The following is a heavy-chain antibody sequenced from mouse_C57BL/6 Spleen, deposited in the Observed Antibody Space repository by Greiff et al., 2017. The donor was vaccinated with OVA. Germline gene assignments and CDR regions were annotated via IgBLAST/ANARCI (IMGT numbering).Heavy chain of an antibody. CDR1: GFSFNTYA. Sequence: DVKLVESGGGLVQPKGSLKLSCAASGFSFNTYAMNWVRQAPGKGLEWVARIRSKSNNYATYYADSVKDRFTISRDDSESMLYLQMNNLKTEDTAMYYCVRQRGNYGFAYWGQGTLVTVSA. J-gene: IGHJ3*01. D-gene: IGHD2-1*01. V-gene: IGHV10-1*01. CDR3: VRQRGNYGFAY. CDR2: IRSKSNNYAT.